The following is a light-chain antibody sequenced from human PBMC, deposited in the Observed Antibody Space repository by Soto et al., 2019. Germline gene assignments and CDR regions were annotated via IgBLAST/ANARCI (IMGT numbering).Light chain of an antibody. CDR1: QSVSSN. Sequence: EIVMTQSPATLSVSPGERATLSCRASQSVSSNLAWYQQKPGQAPRLLIYGASTRATGIAARFSGSGSGTEFTLTISSLQSEDFAVYFCQKYNNWPWTFGQGTKVDIK. J-gene: IGKJ1*01. CDR3: QKYNNWPWT. CDR2: GAS. V-gene: IGKV3-15*01.